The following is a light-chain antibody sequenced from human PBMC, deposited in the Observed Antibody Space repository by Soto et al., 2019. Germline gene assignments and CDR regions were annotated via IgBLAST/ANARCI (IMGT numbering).Light chain of an antibody. CDR2: GAY. J-gene: IGKJ1*01. Sequence: EIVLTQSPGTLSLSPGETATLSCRAGQSVSSSYLAWYQQKPGQAPRLLIFGAYNRATGIPDRFSGSGSGTDFTLTISRLEPEDFAVFYCHQYGSSPRTFGQGTKVEIK. CDR1: QSVSSSY. CDR3: HQYGSSPRT. V-gene: IGKV3-20*01.